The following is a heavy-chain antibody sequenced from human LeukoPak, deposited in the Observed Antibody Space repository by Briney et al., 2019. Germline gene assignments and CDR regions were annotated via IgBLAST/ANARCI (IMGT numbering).Heavy chain of an antibody. J-gene: IGHJ4*02. Sequence: GGSLRLSCAASGFTFDDYAMHWVRHAPGKGLEWVSGISWNSGSIGYADSVKGRFTISRDNAKNSLYLQMNSLRAQDTALYYCARDLPSNLYNWNDVYYWGEGTLVTVSS. D-gene: IGHD1-20*01. V-gene: IGHV3-9*01. CDR1: GFTFDDYA. CDR2: ISWNSGSI. CDR3: ARDLPSNLYNWNDVYY.